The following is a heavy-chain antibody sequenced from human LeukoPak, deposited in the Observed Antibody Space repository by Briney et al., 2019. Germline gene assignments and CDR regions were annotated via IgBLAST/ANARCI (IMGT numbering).Heavy chain of an antibody. Sequence: PSQTLSLTCTVSGGSISNGTSYWTWIRQPAGKSLEWLGRIYSSGSTNYSPSLKSRVTISADTSKNQFSLTLTSVTAADTAVYYCARGPPDFYNSGSYYNGYNWFDSWGQGTLVTVSS. D-gene: IGHD3-10*01. J-gene: IGHJ5*01. CDR2: IYSSGST. CDR3: ARGPPDFYNSGSYYNGYNWFDS. V-gene: IGHV4-61*02. CDR1: GGSISNGTSY.